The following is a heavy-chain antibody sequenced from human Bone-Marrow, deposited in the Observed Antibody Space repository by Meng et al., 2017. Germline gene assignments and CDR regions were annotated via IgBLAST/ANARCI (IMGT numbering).Heavy chain of an antibody. CDR3: ARARDRDSSGYYYVDYYYGMDV. V-gene: IGHV1-2*02. J-gene: IGHJ6*02. D-gene: IGHD3-22*01. Sequence: ASVKVSCKASGYTFTGYYMHWVRQAPGQGLVWMGWINPNSGGTNYAQKFQGRVTMTRDTSISTAYMELSRLRSDDTAVYYCARARDRDSSGYYYVDYYYGMDVWGQGTTVTVSS. CDR1: GYTFTGYY. CDR2: INPNSGGT.